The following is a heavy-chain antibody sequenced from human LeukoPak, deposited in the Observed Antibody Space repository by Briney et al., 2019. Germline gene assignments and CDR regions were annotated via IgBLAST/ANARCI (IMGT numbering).Heavy chain of an antibody. D-gene: IGHD3-16*01. CDR2: ISGYQGST. CDR1: GYTFTNYG. V-gene: IGHV1-18*01. CDR3: ARDFVRGSERVMGVDY. Sequence: AASVKVSCKASGYTFTNYGITWVRQAPGQGLEWMGWISGYQGSTKYAQNFQGRVTMTRDTSTSTAYMELRSLRSDDTAVYYCARDFVRGSERVMGVDYWGQGTLVTVSS. J-gene: IGHJ4*02.